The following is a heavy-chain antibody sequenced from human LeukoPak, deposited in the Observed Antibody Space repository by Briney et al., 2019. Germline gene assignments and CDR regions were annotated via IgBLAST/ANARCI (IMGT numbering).Heavy chain of an antibody. V-gene: IGHV4-34*01. Sequence: SETLSLTCAVYGGSFSGYYWSWTRQPPGKGLEWIGEINHSGSTNYNPSLKSRVTISVDTSKNQFSLKLSSVTAADTAVYYCARDRGGYDLWGQGTLVTVSS. CDR2: INHSGST. J-gene: IGHJ4*02. CDR1: GGSFSGYY. D-gene: IGHD5-12*01. CDR3: ARDRGGYDL.